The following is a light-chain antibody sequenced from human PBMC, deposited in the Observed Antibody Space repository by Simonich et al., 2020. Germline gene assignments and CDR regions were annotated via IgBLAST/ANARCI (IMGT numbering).Light chain of an antibody. V-gene: IGLV2-23*01. CDR2: EGS. Sequence: QSALTQPASVSGYPGQSITISCTGTSSDVGSYNLVSWYQQTPGKAPKLMIYEGSKRPSGVSNRFSGSKSGNTASLTISGLQAEDEADYYCCSYAGSSNWVFGGGTKLTVL. CDR3: CSYAGSSNWV. CDR1: SSDVGSYNL. J-gene: IGLJ3*02.